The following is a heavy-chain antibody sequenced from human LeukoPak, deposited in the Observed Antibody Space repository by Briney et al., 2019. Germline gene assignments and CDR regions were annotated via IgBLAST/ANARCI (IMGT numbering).Heavy chain of an antibody. J-gene: IGHJ4*02. D-gene: IGHD6-13*01. CDR2: ISSSSSYI. CDR1: GFTFSSYS. CDR3: ARALAAAGSGSFDY. Sequence: GGSLRLSCAASGFTFSSYSMNWVRQAPGKGLEWVSSISSSSSYIYYADSVKGRFTISRDNAKNSLYLQMNSLRAEDTAVYYCARALAAAGSGSFDYWGQGTLVTVSS. V-gene: IGHV3-21*01.